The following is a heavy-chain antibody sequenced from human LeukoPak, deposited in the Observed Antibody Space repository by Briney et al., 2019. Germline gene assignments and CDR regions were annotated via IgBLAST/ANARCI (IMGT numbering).Heavy chain of an antibody. CDR1: GGSISSYY. Sequence: PSETLSLTCTVSGGSISSYYWSWIRQPAGKGLEWIGRIYTSGSTNYNPSLKSRVTMSVDTSKNQFSLKLSSVTAADTAVYYCAREGCGLWFGELLWTPNYYMDVWGKGTTVTISS. CDR3: AREGCGLWFGELLWTPNYYMDV. D-gene: IGHD3-10*01. J-gene: IGHJ6*03. CDR2: IYTSGST. V-gene: IGHV4-4*07.